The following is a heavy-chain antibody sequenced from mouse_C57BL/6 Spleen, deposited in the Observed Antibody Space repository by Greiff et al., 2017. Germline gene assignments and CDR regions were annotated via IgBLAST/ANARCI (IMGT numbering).Heavy chain of an antibody. J-gene: IGHJ2*01. CDR2: INPNNGGT. D-gene: IGHD2-3*01. V-gene: IGHV1-22*01. Sequence: EVQVVESGPELVKPGASVKMSCKASGYTFTDYNMHWVKQSHGKSLEWIGYINPNNGGTSYNQKFKGKATLTVNKSSSTAYMELRSLTSEDSAVYYCARERAIDDGYLYFDYWGQGTTLTVSS. CDR1: GYTFTDYN. CDR3: ARERAIDDGYLYFDY.